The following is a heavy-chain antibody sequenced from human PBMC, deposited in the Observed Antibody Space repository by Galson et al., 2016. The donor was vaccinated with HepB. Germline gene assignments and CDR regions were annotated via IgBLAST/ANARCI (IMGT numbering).Heavy chain of an antibody. CDR3: VAATQSAGLRSGVFTD. J-gene: IGHJ4*02. CDR1: GYSFISYW. Sequence: QSGAEVKKPGESLKISCQASGYSFISYWIGWVRQMPGKGLEWMGLIYPADSDTIYSPSFRGQVAISADKSTRTAYLQWSSMKSSDTAMDYCVAATQSAGLRSGVFTDWGQGSLVTVAS. V-gene: IGHV5-51*01. CDR2: IYPADSDT. D-gene: IGHD5-24*01.